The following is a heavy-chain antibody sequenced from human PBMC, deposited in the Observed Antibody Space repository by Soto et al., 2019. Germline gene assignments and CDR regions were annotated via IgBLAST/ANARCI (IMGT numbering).Heavy chain of an antibody. CDR3: VSALASVLGA. CDR2: IKLDGSEE. V-gene: IGHV3-7*01. J-gene: IGHJ5*02. CDR1: GFTFSDYW. Sequence: EVQLVESWGGLVQPGGTLRLSCAATGFTFSDYWMSWVRQAPGKGLEWVANIKLDGSEEYYVDSVKGRFTISRDNAQNSLYLQMNSLRVDDTAVYSCVSALASVLGAWGQGTLVTVSS. D-gene: IGHD2-8*01.